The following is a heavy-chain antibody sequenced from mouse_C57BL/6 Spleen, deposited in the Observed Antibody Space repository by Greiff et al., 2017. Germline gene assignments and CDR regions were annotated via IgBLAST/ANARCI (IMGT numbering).Heavy chain of an antibody. CDR3: ARDEDYYGSSYFDY. J-gene: IGHJ2*01. Sequence: QVQLQQPGTELVKPGASVKLSCKASGYTFTSYCMHWVKQRPGQGLEWIGNINPCNGGTNYNEKFKSKATLTVDKSSSTAYMQLSSLTSEDSTVYYCARDEDYYGSSYFDYWGQGTTLTVSS. CDR1: GYTFTSYC. V-gene: IGHV1-53*01. D-gene: IGHD1-1*01. CDR2: INPCNGGT.